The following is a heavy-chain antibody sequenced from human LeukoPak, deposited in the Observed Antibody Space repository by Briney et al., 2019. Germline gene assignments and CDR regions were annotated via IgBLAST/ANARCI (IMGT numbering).Heavy chain of an antibody. J-gene: IGHJ2*01. V-gene: IGHV4-34*01. D-gene: IGHD3-3*01. CDR1: GGSFSGYY. CDR3: ARAPPYYDFWSGYGPGYFDL. CDR2: INHSGST. Sequence: SETLSLTCAVYGGSFSGYYWSWIRQPPGKGLEWIGEINHSGSTNYNPSLKSRVTISVDTSKNQSSLKLSSVTAADTAVYYCARAPPYYDFWSGYGPGYFDLWGRGTLVTVSS.